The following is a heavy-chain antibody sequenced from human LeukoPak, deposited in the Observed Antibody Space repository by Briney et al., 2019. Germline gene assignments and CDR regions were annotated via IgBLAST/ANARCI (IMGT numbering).Heavy chain of an antibody. J-gene: IGHJ6*02. V-gene: IGHV4-59*08. CDR1: GGSISSYY. CDR3: ARRVGATSSPGDYYYYYGMDV. CDR2: IYYSGST. D-gene: IGHD1-26*01. Sequence: SETLSLTCTVSGGSISSYYWSWIRQPPGKGLEWIGYIYYSGSTNYNPSLKSRVTISVDTSKNQFSLKLSSVTAADTAVYYCARRVGATSSPGDYYYYYGMDVWGQGTTVTVSS.